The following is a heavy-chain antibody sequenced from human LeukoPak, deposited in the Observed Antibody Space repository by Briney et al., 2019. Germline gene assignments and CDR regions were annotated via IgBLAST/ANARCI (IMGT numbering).Heavy chain of an antibody. D-gene: IGHD3-22*01. J-gene: IGHJ4*02. V-gene: IGHV3-30-3*01. Sequence: GRSLRRSCAASGFTFSSYAMHWVRQAPGKGLEWVAVISYDGSNKYYADSVKGRFTISRDNSKNTLYLQMNSLRAEDTAVYYCARDRGDSSGYYYGIFDYWGQGTLVTVSS. CDR2: ISYDGSNK. CDR3: ARDRGDSSGYYYGIFDY. CDR1: GFTFSSYA.